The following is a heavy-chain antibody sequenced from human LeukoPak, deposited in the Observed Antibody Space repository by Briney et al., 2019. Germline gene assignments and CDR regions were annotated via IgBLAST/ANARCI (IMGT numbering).Heavy chain of an antibody. CDR3: ARALYYDFWSGSSS. CDR2: MNRSSGNT. Sequence: GASVKVSCKASGYTFTICDINWVRRGTGQGLGWRGWMNRSSGNTGYAQKPQGRVTITRNTSLSTAYMELSSLRSEDTAVYCCARALYYDFWSGSSSWGQGTLVTVSS. D-gene: IGHD3-3*01. V-gene: IGHV1-8*03. J-gene: IGHJ4*02. CDR1: GYTFTICD.